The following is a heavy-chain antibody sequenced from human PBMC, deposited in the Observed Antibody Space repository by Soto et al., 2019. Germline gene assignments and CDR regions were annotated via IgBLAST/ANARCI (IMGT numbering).Heavy chain of an antibody. CDR2: IYYSGST. J-gene: IGHJ5*02. V-gene: IGHV4-39*01. CDR3: ASPKIAFYNWFDP. Sequence: SETLSLTCTVPGGSISSSSYYWGWIRQPPGKGLEWIGSIYYSGSTYYNPSLKSRVTISVDTSKNQFSLKLSSVTVADTAVYYCASPKIAFYNWFDPWGQGTLVTVSS. D-gene: IGHD3-3*02. CDR1: GGSISSSSYY.